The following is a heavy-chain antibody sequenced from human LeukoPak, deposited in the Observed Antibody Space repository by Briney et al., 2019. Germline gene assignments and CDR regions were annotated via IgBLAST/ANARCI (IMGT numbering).Heavy chain of an antibody. CDR1: GFTFDDYA. J-gene: IGHJ6*03. CDR3: AREPIYYYYMDV. Sequence: GRSLRLSCAASGFTFDDYAMHWVRQAPGKGLEWVSRIKTDGGSTSYADSVKGRFTISRDNAKNTLYLQMNSLRAEDTAVYYCAREPIYYYYMDVWGKGTTVTVSS. CDR2: IKTDGGST. V-gene: IGHV3-9*01.